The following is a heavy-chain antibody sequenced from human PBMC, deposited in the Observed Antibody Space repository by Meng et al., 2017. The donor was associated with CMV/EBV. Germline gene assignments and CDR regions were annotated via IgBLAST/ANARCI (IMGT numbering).Heavy chain of an antibody. CDR1: GGSISSSSYY. CDR3: ARHKVVPAAIFSTFDY. CDR2: IYYSGST. J-gene: IGHJ4*02. D-gene: IGHD2-2*02. V-gene: IGHV4-39*01. Sequence: SETLSLTCTVSGGSISSSSYYWGWIRQPPGKGLEWIGSIYYSGSTYYNPSLKSRVTISVDTFKNQFSLKLSSVTAADTAVYYCARHKVVPAAIFSTFDYWGQGTLVTVSS.